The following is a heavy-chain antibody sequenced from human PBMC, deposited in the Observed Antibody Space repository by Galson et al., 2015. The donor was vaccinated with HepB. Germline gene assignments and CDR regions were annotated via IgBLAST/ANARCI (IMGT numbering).Heavy chain of an antibody. D-gene: IGHD5-12*01. CDR3: ARDRYQGVATWLPLFDY. V-gene: IGHV3-30*02. CDR1: GFTSSPYG. CDR2: IRFDGSEK. J-gene: IGHJ4*02. Sequence: SLRLSCAASGFTSSPYGMHWVRQAPGEGLEWVAFIRFDGSEKYFADSVKGRFTVSRDNSKNTLYLQMNSLRAEDTAVYYCARDRYQGVATWLPLFDYWGQGTLVTVSS.